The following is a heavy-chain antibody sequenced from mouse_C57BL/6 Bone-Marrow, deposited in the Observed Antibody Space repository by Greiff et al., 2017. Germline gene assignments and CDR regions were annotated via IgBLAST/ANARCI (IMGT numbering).Heavy chain of an antibody. CDR2: IYWDDDK. J-gene: IGHJ1*03. D-gene: IGHD1-1*01. CDR3: ARRIYYYGSSWYFDV. CDR1: GFSLSTSGMG. V-gene: IGHV8-12*01. Sequence: QVTLNESGPGILQSSQTLSLTCSFSGFSLSTSGMGVSWIRQPSGKGLEWLAHIYWDDDKRYNPSLKSRLTISKDTSRNQVFLKITSVDTADTATYYGARRIYYYGSSWYFDVWGTGTTVTVSS.